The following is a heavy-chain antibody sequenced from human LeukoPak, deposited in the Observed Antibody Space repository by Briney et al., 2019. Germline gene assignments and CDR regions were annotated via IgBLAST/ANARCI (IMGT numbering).Heavy chain of an antibody. CDR2: IYHSGST. J-gene: IGHJ4*02. CDR1: GGSISRSNW. CDR3: ARDPSEYYYDSSGYTPYFDY. V-gene: IGHV4-4*02. Sequence: SGTLSLTCAVSGGSISRSNWWSWVRQPPGKGLEWIGEIYHSGSTNYNPSLKSRVTISVDKSKNQFSLKLSSVTAADTAVYYCARDPSEYYYDSSGYTPYFDYWGQGTLVTVSS. D-gene: IGHD3-22*01.